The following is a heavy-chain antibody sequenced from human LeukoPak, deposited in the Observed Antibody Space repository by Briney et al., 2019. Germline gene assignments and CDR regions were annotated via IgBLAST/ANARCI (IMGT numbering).Heavy chain of an antibody. Sequence: SGTLSLTCAVSGGSISSSNWWSWVRQPPGKGLEWIGEIYHSGSTNYNPSLKSRVTISVDKSKNQFSLKLSSVTAADTAVYYCARVGEIGYCSSTSCYSNWFDPWGQGTLVTVSS. CDR2: IYHSGST. V-gene: IGHV4-4*02. CDR3: ARVGEIGYCSSTSCYSNWFDP. D-gene: IGHD2-2*01. CDR1: GGSISSSNW. J-gene: IGHJ5*02.